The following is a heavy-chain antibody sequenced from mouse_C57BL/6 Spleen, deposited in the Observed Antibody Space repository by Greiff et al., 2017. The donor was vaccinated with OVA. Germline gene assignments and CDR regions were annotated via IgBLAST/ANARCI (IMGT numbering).Heavy chain of an antibody. D-gene: IGHD1-1*01. V-gene: IGHV5-16*01. CDR2: INYDGSST. CDR1: GFTFSDYY. CDR3: ARDQGIHYYGSRAMDY. J-gene: IGHJ4*01. Sequence: EVQVVESEGGLVQPGSSMKLSCTASGFTFSDYYMAWVRQVPEKGLEWVANINYDGSSTYYLDSLKSRFISSRDNAKNILYLQMSSLKSEDTATYYCARDQGIHYYGSRAMDYWGQGTSVTVSS.